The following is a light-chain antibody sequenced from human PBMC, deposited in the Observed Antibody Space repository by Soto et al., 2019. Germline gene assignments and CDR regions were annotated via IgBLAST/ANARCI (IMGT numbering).Light chain of an antibody. CDR3: NSYTTIGTRVGV. Sequence: QSALTQPASVSGSLGQSITISCTVTSNDIGAHYYVSWYQHHPGKAPRLIIFEVDRRPSGVSGRFSGSKSANTASLIISGLQPEDEADYYCNSYTTIGTRVGVFGGGTKLTVL. V-gene: IGLV2-14*01. J-gene: IGLJ3*02. CDR1: SNDIGAHYY. CDR2: EVD.